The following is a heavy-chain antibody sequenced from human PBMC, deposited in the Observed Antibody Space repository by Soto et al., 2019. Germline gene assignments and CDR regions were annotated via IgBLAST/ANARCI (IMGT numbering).Heavy chain of an antibody. Sequence: TLSLTCTVSGASISSGDYYWSWIRQPPGKALEWLALIYWDDDKRYSPSLKSRLTITKDTSKNQVVLTMTNMDPVDTATYYCAHRRGSSWYTRIKYGMDVWGQGTTVTVSS. CDR2: IYWDDDK. D-gene: IGHD6-13*01. J-gene: IGHJ6*02. V-gene: IGHV2-5*08. CDR1: GASISSGDYY. CDR3: AHRRGSSWYTRIKYGMDV.